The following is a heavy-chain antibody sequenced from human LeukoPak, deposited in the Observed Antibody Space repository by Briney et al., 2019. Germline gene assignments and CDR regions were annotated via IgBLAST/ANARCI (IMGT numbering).Heavy chain of an antibody. CDR2: ISVSGNT. V-gene: IGHV3-23*01. CDR1: GFTLSSYA. D-gene: IGHD3-10*01. Sequence: GGSLRLSCAASGFTLSSYAMSWVRQGPGEGLEWVSAISVSGNTYHADSVRGRFTISRDNSKNTLYLQMNSLRAEDTAVYYCAKGRGSGTYVDYYYYMDVWGKGTTITVSS. J-gene: IGHJ6*03. CDR3: AKGRGSGTYVDYYYYMDV.